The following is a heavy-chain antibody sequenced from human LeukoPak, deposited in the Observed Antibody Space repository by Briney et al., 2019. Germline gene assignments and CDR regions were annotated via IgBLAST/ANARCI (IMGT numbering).Heavy chain of an antibody. Sequence: GGSLRLSCAASGFTFSSYGMHWVRQAPGKGLEWVAVIWYDGSNKYYADSVKGRFTISRDNSKDTLYLQMNSLRAEDTAVYYCARDNITSSSWDYWGQGTLVTVSS. V-gene: IGHV3-33*01. CDR2: IWYDGSNK. CDR3: ARDNITSSSWDY. D-gene: IGHD6-13*01. J-gene: IGHJ4*02. CDR1: GFTFSSYG.